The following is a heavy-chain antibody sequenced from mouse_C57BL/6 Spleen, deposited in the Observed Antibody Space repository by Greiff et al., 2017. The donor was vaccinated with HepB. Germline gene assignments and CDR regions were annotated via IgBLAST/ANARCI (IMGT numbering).Heavy chain of an antibody. CDR1: GYTFTSYW. V-gene: IGHV1-50*01. J-gene: IGHJ2*01. CDR3: ARRGGRYFDY. CDR2: IDPSDSYT. Sequence: QVQLQQPGAELVKPGASVKLSCKASGYTFTSYWMQWVKQRPGQGLEWIGEIDPSDSYTNYNQKFKGKATLTVDTSSSTAYMQLSSLTSEDSAVYYCARRGGRYFDYWGQGTTLTVSS. D-gene: IGHD1-1*02.